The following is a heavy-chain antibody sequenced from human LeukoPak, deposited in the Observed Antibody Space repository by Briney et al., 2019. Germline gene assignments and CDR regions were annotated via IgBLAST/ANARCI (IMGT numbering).Heavy chain of an antibody. CDR3: AKDTGSYYDFWSGYYTEGFDY. V-gene: IGHV3-23*01. Sequence: GGSLRLSCAASGFTFSSYAMSWVRQAPGKGLEWVSAISGSGGSTYYADSVKGRFTISRDNSKNTLYLQMNSLRAEDTAVYYCAKDTGSYYDFWSGYYTEGFDYWGQGTLVTVSS. D-gene: IGHD3-3*01. J-gene: IGHJ4*02. CDR2: ISGSGGST. CDR1: GFTFSSYA.